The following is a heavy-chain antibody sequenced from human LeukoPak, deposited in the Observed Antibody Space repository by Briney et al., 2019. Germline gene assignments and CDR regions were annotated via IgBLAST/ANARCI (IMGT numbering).Heavy chain of an antibody. Sequence: TLSLTCTVSGGSISSGGYYWSWIRQHPGKGLEWIGYIYYSGTTYYNPSLKSRVTISLDRSENQFSLQLTSVTAADTAVYYYARRSDVEGWFDPWGQGTLVTVSS. J-gene: IGHJ5*02. CDR3: ARRSDVEGWFDP. CDR1: GGSISSGGYY. CDR2: IYYSGTT. D-gene: IGHD1-26*01. V-gene: IGHV4-31*03.